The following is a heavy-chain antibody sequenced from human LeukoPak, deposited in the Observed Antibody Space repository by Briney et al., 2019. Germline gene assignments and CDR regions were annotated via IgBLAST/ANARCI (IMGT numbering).Heavy chain of an antibody. J-gene: IGHJ4*02. V-gene: IGHV1-24*01. CDR3: ATSVYYYGSGSYWSPDY. CDR2: FDPEDGET. CDR1: GYTLTELS. Sequence: GASVKVSRKVSGYTLTELSMHWVRQAPGKGLEWMGGFDPEDGETIYAQKFQGRVTMTEDTSTDTAYMELSSLRSEDTAVYYCATSVYYYGSGSYWSPDYWGQGTLVTVSS. D-gene: IGHD3-10*01.